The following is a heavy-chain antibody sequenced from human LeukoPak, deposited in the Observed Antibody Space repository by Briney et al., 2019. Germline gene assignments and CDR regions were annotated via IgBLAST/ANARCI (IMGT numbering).Heavy chain of an antibody. V-gene: IGHV3-21*01. CDR1: GFTFSSYG. Sequence: PGGSLRLSCAASGFTFSSYGMHWVRQAPGKGLEWVSSISSSSSYIYYADSVKGRFTISRDNAKNSLYLQMNSLRAEDTAVYYCARGSRDIVATYVDYWGQGTLVTVSS. J-gene: IGHJ4*02. D-gene: IGHD5-12*01. CDR2: ISSSSSYI. CDR3: ARGSRDIVATYVDY.